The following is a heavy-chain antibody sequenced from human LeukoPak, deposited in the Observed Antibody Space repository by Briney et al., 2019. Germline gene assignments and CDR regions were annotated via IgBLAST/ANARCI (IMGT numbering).Heavy chain of an antibody. CDR2: IYHSGST. CDR3: ARFALYSYGYRY. CDR1: GYSISSGYY. J-gene: IGHJ4*02. D-gene: IGHD5-18*01. Sequence: SETLSLTCAVSGYSISSGYYWGWIRQPPGKGLEWIGSIYHSGSTYYNPSLKSRVTISVDTSKHQFSLKLSSVTAADTAVYYCARFALYSYGYRYWGQGTLVTVSS. V-gene: IGHV4-38-2*01.